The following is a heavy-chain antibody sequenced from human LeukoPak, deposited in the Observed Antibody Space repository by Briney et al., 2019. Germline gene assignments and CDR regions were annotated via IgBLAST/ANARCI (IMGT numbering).Heavy chain of an antibody. J-gene: IGHJ6*03. Sequence: PSETLSLTCTVSGGSISSYYWSWIRQPPGKGLEWIGYIYTSGSTNYNPPPKSRATISVDTSKNQFPLKRSSVAAAAAAVYYGGRLVAAPPLRYYYYYMDVWGKGTTVTVSS. D-gene: IGHD6-6*01. V-gene: IGHV4-4*09. CDR3: GRLVAAPPLRYYYYYMDV. CDR2: IYTSGST. CDR1: GGSISSYY.